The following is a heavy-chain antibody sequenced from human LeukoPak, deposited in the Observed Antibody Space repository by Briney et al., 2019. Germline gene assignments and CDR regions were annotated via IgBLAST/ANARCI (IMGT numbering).Heavy chain of an antibody. CDR2: ISYDGSNK. CDR3: AKEWIAARRGSWFYP. V-gene: IGHV3-30*18. CDR1: GFTFSSYG. Sequence: GGSLRLSCAASGFTFSSYGMHWVRQAPGKGLEWVAVISYDGSNKYYADSVKGRFTISRDNSKNTLYLQMNSLRAEDTAVYYCAKEWIAARRGSWFYPWGQGTLVTVSS. D-gene: IGHD6-6*01. J-gene: IGHJ5*02.